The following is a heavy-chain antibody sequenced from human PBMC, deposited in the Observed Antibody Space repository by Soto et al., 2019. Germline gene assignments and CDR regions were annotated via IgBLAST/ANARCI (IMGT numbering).Heavy chain of an antibody. D-gene: IGHD2-2*01. CDR1: GYTFTGYY. J-gene: IGHJ4*02. Sequence: QVQLVQSGAEVKKPGASVKVSCKASGYTFTGYYMHWVRQAPGQGLEWMGWINPNSGGTNYAQKFQGWVTMTRDTSISTAYMELSRLRSDDTAVYYCARESCSSTSCYGDFDYWGQGTLVTVSS. CDR3: ARESCSSTSCYGDFDY. V-gene: IGHV1-2*04. CDR2: INPNSGGT.